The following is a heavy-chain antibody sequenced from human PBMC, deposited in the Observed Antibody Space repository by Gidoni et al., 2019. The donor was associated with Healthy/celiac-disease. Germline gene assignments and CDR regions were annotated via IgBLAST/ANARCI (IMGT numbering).Heavy chain of an antibody. Sequence: QVQLQESGPGLVKPSETLSLTCAVSGYSISSGYYWGWIRQPPGKGLEWIGSIYHSGSTYYNPSLKSRVTISVDTSKNQFSLKLSSVTAADTAVYYCARDPGGDYYGSGSYFDYWGQGTLVTVSS. V-gene: IGHV4-38-2*02. D-gene: IGHD3-10*01. CDR3: ARDPGGDYYGSGSYFDY. CDR1: GYSISSGYY. J-gene: IGHJ4*02. CDR2: IYHSGST.